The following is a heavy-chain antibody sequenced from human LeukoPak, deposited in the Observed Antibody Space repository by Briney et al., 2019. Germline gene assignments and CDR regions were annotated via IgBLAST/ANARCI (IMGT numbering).Heavy chain of an antibody. CDR1: EFIFSGSA. CDR3: TSRHSSGWHDY. V-gene: IGHV3-73*01. D-gene: IGHD6-19*01. J-gene: IGHJ4*02. Sequence: GGSLRLSCAASEFIFSGSAMHWVRQASGKGLEWVGRISSKANSYATAYAASVKGRFTISRDDSKNTAYLQMNSLKTEDMAVYFCTSRHSSGWHDYWGQGALVTVSS. CDR2: ISSKANSYAT.